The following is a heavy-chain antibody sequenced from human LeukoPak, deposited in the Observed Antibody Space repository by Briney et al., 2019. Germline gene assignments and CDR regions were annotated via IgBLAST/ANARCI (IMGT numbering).Heavy chain of an antibody. D-gene: IGHD1-1*01. V-gene: IGHV3-48*03. CDR1: GFTFSDYG. CDR3: ARGSADDDDKWIDP. CDR2: ISSSPINI. Sequence: GGSLRLSCAASGFTFSDYGMNWVRQAPGKGLEWVPYISSSPINIYYADSVRGRFTISRDNAKNSVFLQTNSLRAEDTAVYYCARGSADDDDKWIDPWGQGTLVTVSS. J-gene: IGHJ5*02.